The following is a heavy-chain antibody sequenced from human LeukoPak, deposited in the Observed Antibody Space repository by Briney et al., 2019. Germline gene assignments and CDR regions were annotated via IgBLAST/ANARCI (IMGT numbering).Heavy chain of an antibody. D-gene: IGHD3-10*01. J-gene: IGHJ5*02. CDR1: GGSFSGYY. Sequence: SETLSLTFAVYGGSFSGYYWSWIRQPPGKGLEWIGEINHSGSTNYNPSLKSRVTISVDTSKNQFSLKLSSVTAADTAVYYCATYYYGSGSYYKEGYGYNWFDPWGQGTLVTVSS. CDR2: INHSGST. CDR3: ATYYYGSGSYYKEGYGYNWFDP. V-gene: IGHV4-34*01.